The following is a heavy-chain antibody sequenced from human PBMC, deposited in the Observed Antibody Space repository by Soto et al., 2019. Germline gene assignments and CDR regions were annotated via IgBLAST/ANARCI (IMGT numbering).Heavy chain of an antibody. CDR2: ISSSGSTI. D-gene: IGHD6-6*01. J-gene: IGHJ4*02. Sequence: PGGSLRLSCAASGSTFSSYEMNWVRQAPGKGLEWVSHISSSGSTIYYADSVKGRFTISRDNAKNSLYLQMNSLRAEDTAVYYCAREGAGSSPIDYWGQGTLVTVSS. CDR1: GSTFSSYE. CDR3: AREGAGSSPIDY. V-gene: IGHV3-48*03.